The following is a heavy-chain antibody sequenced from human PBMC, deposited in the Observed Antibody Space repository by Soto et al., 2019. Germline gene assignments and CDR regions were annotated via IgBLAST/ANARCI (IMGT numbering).Heavy chain of an antibody. CDR1: GGSIDSYDYY. CDR2: ISYSATT. V-gene: IGHV4-39*01. J-gene: IGHJ5*02. CDR3: ARIILTGYYVVNWFDP. D-gene: IGHD3-9*01. Sequence: SETLSLTCIVSGGSIDSYDYYWGWIRQPPGKGLEWIGSISYSATTHYNPSLKSRVTISVDTSKNQFSLTMSSVTAADTAVYYCARIILTGYYVVNWFDPWGQGTLVTVSS.